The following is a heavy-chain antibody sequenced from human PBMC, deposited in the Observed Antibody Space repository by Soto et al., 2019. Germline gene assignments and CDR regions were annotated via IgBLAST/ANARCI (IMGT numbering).Heavy chain of an antibody. V-gene: IGHV3-30-3*01. Sequence: QVQLVESGGGVVQPGRSLRLSCAASGFTFSSYAMHWVRQAPGKGLEWVAVISYDGSNKYYADSVKGRFTISRDNAKNTMYLQMNSLRAEDTAVYYCARDPWYCSGTRCDLGYYYGMDVWGQGTTVTVSS. D-gene: IGHD2-2*01. J-gene: IGHJ6*02. CDR2: ISYDGSNK. CDR1: GFTFSSYA. CDR3: ARDPWYCSGTRCDLGYYYGMDV.